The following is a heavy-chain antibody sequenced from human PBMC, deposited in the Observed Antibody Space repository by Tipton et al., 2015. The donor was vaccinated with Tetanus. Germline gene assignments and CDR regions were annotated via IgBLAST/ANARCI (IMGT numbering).Heavy chain of an antibody. Sequence: TLSLTCAVSGGSISSSNWWSWVRQPPGKGLEWIGEIYHSGSTNYNPSLKSRVTISVDKSKNQFSLKLSPVTAADTAVYYCARSLGIWELVVRPLSWGQGTLVTVSS. V-gene: IGHV4-4*02. J-gene: IGHJ5*02. CDR1: GGSISSSNW. D-gene: IGHD1-26*01. CDR2: IYHSGST. CDR3: ARSLGIWELVVRPLS.